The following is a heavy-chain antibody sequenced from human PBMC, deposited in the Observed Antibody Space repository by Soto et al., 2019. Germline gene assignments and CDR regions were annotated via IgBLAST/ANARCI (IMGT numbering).Heavy chain of an antibody. J-gene: IGHJ6*02. Sequence: QVQLVQSGAEVKKPGASVKVSCKASGYTFTSYYMHWVRQAPGQGLEWMGIINPSGGSKSYAQKFQGRVNMTRDTSTSTVYMELSSLRSEDTAVYYCARGGGFGRSYYYYGMDVWGQGTTVTVSS. CDR2: INPSGGSK. CDR1: GYTFTSYY. V-gene: IGHV1-46*01. D-gene: IGHD3-10*01. CDR3: ARGGGFGRSYYYYGMDV.